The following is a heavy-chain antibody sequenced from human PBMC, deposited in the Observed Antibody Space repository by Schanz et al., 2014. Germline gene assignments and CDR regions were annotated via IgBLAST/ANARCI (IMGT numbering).Heavy chain of an antibody. CDR3: ARGRGFYDY. CDR1: GYTLSAYS. J-gene: IGHJ4*02. D-gene: IGHD3-10*01. Sequence: QVHLVQSGAEVKKPGASVKVSCKASGYTLSAYSLHWVRQAPGQGLEWMGIVNPSVRGTHFAREFQGRVTVTSDTSTSTVYMELSGLRSEDTAVHYCARGRGFYDYWGQGTLVTVSS. CDR2: VNPSVRGT. V-gene: IGHV1-46*01.